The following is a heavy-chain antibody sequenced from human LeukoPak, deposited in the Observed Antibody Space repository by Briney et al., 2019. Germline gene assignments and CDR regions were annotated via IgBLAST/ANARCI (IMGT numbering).Heavy chain of an antibody. CDR2: ISSSSSTI. Sequence: PGGSLRLSCAASGFTFSSYSMNWVRQAPGKGLEWDSYISSSSSTIYYADSVKGRFTISRDNAKNSLYLQMNSLRAEDTAVYYCASGDGELDYWGQGTLVTVSS. D-gene: IGHD4-17*01. CDR3: ASGDGELDY. J-gene: IGHJ4*02. CDR1: GFTFSSYS. V-gene: IGHV3-48*04.